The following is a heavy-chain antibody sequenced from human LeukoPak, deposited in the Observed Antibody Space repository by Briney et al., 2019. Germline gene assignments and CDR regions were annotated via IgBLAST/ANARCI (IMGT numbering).Heavy chain of an antibody. CDR1: GFTFSSYA. D-gene: IGHD4-17*01. V-gene: IGHV3-30-3*01. CDR3: ARGLATVTTVPDY. J-gene: IGHJ4*02. CDR2: ISYDGSNK. Sequence: GRSLRLSCAASGFTFSSYAMHWVRQAPGKGLEWVAVISYDGSNKYYADSVKGRYTISRDNSKNTLYLQMNSLRAEDTAVYYCARGLATVTTVPDYWGQGTLVTVSS.